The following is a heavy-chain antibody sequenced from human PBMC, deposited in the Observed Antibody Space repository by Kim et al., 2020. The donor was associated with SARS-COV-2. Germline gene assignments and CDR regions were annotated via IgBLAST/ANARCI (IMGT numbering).Heavy chain of an antibody. CDR2: IYYSGST. J-gene: IGHJ6*03. D-gene: IGHD3-3*01. CDR3: ARALRTTIFGLVAHMDV. V-gene: IGHV4-31*03. Sequence: SETLSLTCTVSGGSISSGGYYWTWIRQHPGKGLEWIGYIYYSGSTYYNPSLTSRVTISVDTSKNQFSLKLSSVTAADTAVYYCARALRTTIFGLVAHMDVWGKGTTVTVFS. CDR1: GGSISSGGYY.